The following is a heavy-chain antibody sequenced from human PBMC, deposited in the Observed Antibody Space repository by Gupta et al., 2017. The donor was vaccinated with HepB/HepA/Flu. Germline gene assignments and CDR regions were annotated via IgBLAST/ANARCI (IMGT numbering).Heavy chain of an antibody. D-gene: IGHD5-24*01. CDR3: AREIRYFDL. CDR1: GFTFSSYW. J-gene: IGHJ2*01. V-gene: IGHV3-7*01. CDR2: IKQDGSEI. Sequence: EVQLVESGGGLVQPGGSLRLSCAASGFTFSSYWMRWVRQAPGKGPECVANIKQDGSEITYVDSVKGRFTISRDNAKNSLYLQMNSLRAEDTAVYYCAREIRYFDLWGRGTLVTVSS.